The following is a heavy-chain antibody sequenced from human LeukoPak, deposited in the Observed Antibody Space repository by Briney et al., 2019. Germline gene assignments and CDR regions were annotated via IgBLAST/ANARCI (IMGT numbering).Heavy chain of an antibody. CDR3: AKDQNYDRGGFDY. V-gene: IGHV3-23*01. D-gene: IGHD3-10*02. CDR2: ISGNSIST. Sequence: GGSLRLSCAASGFTFSSYAMSWVRQAPGKGLEWVSVISGNSISTYYADSVKGRFTISRDNSKNTLYLQMNSLRAEDTAVYYCAKDQNYDRGGFDYWGQGTLVTVSS. CDR1: GFTFSSYA. J-gene: IGHJ4*02.